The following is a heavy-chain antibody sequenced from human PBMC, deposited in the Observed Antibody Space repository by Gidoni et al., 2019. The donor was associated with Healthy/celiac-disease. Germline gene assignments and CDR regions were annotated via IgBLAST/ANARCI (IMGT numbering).Heavy chain of an antibody. CDR1: GFTFSNAW. CDR3: TADIVVVPAAIDY. Sequence: EVQLVESGGGLVKPGGSLRLSCAASGFTFSNAWMNWVRQAPGKGLEWVGRIKSKTDGGTTDYAAPVKGRFTISRDDSKNTLYLQMNSLKTEDTAVYYCTADIVVVPAAIDYWGQGTLVTVAS. CDR2: IKSKTDGGTT. V-gene: IGHV3-15*07. J-gene: IGHJ4*02. D-gene: IGHD2-2*01.